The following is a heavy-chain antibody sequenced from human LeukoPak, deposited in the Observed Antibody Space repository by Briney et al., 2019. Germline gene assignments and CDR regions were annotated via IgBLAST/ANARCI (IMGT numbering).Heavy chain of an antibody. D-gene: IGHD1-26*01. Sequence: GGSLRLSCVASGFTLSNAWMNWVRQAPGKGLEWVANIKQDGSEKYYVDSVKGRFTMSRDNAKNSLYLQMNSLRAEDTAVYYCARVQWELRGVGSYFEYWGQGALVTVSS. CDR2: IKQDGSEK. J-gene: IGHJ4*02. V-gene: IGHV3-7*01. CDR3: ARVQWELRGVGSYFEY. CDR1: GFTLSNAW.